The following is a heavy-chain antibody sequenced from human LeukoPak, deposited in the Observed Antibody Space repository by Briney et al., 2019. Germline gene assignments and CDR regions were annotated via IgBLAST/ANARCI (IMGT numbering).Heavy chain of an antibody. CDR3: AKGSHVSSGYYFDY. Sequence: GGSLRLSCAASGFTFSDYVMGWVRQAPGKGLEWVSSITGSGHNTYYADSVKGRCTISRDNSKNTLYLQMNSLRAEDTALYYCAKGSHVSSGYYFDYWGQGSLVTVSA. CDR2: ITGSGHNT. V-gene: IGHV3-23*01. J-gene: IGHJ4*02. CDR1: GFTFSDYV. D-gene: IGHD3-22*01.